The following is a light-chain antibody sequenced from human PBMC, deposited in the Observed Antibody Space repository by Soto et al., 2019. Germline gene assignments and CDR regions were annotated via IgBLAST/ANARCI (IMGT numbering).Light chain of an antibody. Sequence: DIQMTQSPSTLSASVGDRVTITCRASQSISGWLAWYQQKPGKAPKLLIYKASNLESGVPSRFSGSGSGTEFTLTISSLQPDDFATYYCQQYNSNLYTFGQGTKLEIK. CDR1: QSISGW. CDR3: QQYNSNLYT. V-gene: IGKV1-5*03. CDR2: KAS. J-gene: IGKJ2*01.